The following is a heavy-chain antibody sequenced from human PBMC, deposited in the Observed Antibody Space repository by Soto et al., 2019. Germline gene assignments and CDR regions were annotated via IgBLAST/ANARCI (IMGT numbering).Heavy chain of an antibody. CDR1: GGSFSGYY. CDR3: ARRYSGSYSPPTYYFDY. CDR2: IHHSGST. D-gene: IGHD1-26*01. Sequence: MSLTCAVYGGSFSGYYWSWIRQPPGKGLEWIGEIHHSGSTNYIPSLKSRVTISVDTSKNQFSLKLSSVTAADTAVYYCARRYSGSYSPPTYYFDYWGQGTLVTVSS. V-gene: IGHV4-34*01. J-gene: IGHJ4*02.